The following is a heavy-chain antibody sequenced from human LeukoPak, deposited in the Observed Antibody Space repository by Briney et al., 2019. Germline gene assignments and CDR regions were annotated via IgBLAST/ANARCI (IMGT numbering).Heavy chain of an antibody. CDR3: ATSYDMGWLIGY. V-gene: IGHV3-7*03. CDR1: GFTFGDTW. D-gene: IGHD3/OR15-3a*01. Sequence: GGSLRLSCAASGFTFGDTWMNWVRQVPGQGLEWVANIKQDGSEKFYVASVKGRFTISRDNGKSSLYLQMNSLRAEDTALYHCATSYDMGWLIGYWGQGALVTVSS. CDR2: IKQDGSEK. J-gene: IGHJ4*02.